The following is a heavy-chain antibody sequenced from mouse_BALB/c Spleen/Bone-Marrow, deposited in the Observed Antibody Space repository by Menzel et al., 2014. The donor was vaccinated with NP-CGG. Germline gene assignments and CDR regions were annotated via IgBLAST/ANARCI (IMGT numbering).Heavy chain of an antibody. D-gene: IGHD1-1*01. CDR3: ARLNYYGSLDY. Sequence: VKLMESGAELMKPGASVKISCKATGHTFSSYWIEWVKQRPGHGLEWIGEILPGSGSTNYNEKFKGKATFTADTSSNTAYMQLSSLTSEDSAVYYCARLNYYGSLDYWGQGTTLTVSS. CDR1: GHTFSSYW. V-gene: IGHV1-9*01. CDR2: ILPGSGST. J-gene: IGHJ2*01.